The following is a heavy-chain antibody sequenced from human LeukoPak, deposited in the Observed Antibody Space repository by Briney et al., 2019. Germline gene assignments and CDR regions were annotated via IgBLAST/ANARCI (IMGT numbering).Heavy chain of an antibody. V-gene: IGHV3-53*01. J-gene: IGHJ4*02. D-gene: IGHD6-19*01. CDR3: AGATKWLAHDF. CDR1: GFTFRTYS. Sequence: GGSLRLSCAASGFTFRTYSMNWVRLAPGKGLEWVSTIFDAGRTTYGDSVKGRFTVSRDTYKNTLFLQMKSLRADDTAVYYCAGATKWLAHDFWGQGTLVTVSS. CDR2: IFDAGRT.